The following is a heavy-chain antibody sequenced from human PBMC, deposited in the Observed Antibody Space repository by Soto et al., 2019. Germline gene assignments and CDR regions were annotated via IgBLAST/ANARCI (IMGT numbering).Heavy chain of an antibody. CDR3: ARLNGTVVSRAYYGSGSYYFDY. D-gene: IGHD3-10*01. V-gene: IGHV5-51*01. Sequence: GESLKISCKGSGYSFTSYWIGWVRQMPGKGLEWMGIIYPGDSDTRYSPSFQGQVTISADKSISTAYLQWSSLKASDTAMYYCARLNGTVVSRAYYGSGSYYFDYWGQGTLVTVSS. CDR2: IYPGDSDT. CDR1: GYSFTSYW. J-gene: IGHJ4*02.